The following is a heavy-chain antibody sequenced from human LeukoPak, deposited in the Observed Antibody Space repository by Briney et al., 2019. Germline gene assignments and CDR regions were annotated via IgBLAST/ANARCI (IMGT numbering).Heavy chain of an antibody. J-gene: IGHJ5*02. Sequence: GRSLRLSCAASGFTFSSYGMHWVRQAPGKGLEWVAVVSYDGSNKYYADSVKGRFTISRDNSKNTLYLQMNSLRAEDTAVYYCAKFVSSGSWGQGTLVTVSS. CDR2: VSYDGSNK. V-gene: IGHV3-30*18. CDR3: AKFVSSGS. D-gene: IGHD6-19*01. CDR1: GFTFSSYG.